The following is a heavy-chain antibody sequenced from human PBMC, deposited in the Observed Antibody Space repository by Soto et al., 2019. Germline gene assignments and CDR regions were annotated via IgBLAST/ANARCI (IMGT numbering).Heavy chain of an antibody. CDR1: GFTVSSNY. D-gene: IGHD2-8*01. CDR3: ARDPTKVGAFDI. CDR2: IYSGGST. Sequence: GGSLRLSCAASGFTVSSNYMSWVRQAPGKGLEWVSVIYSGGSTYYADSVKGRFTISRDNSKNTLYLQMNSLRAEDTAVYYCARDPTKVGAFDIWXQGTMVTVSS. J-gene: IGHJ3*02. V-gene: IGHV3-66*01.